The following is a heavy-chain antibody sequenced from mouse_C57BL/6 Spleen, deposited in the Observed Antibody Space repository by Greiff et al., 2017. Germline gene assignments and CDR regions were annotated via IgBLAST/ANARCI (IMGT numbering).Heavy chain of an antibody. CDR2: IYPGSGNT. CDR1: GYTFTDYY. Sequence: QVQLQQSGAELVRPGASVKLSCKASGYTFTDYYINWVKQRPGQGLEWIARIYPGSGNTYYNEKFKGKATLTAEKSSSTAYMQLSSLTSEASAVYFCARSNWSFDVWGTGTTVTVSS. J-gene: IGHJ1*03. CDR3: ARSNWSFDV. V-gene: IGHV1-76*01.